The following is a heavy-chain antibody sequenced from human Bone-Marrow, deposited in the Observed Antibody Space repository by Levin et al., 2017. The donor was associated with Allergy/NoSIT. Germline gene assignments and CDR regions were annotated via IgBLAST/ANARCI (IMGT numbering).Heavy chain of an antibody. D-gene: IGHD3-16*01. CDR1: GYTFTSYG. V-gene: IGHV1-18*01. CDR3: ARWLGDYVWGGVEWMWNAFDI. Sequence: ASVKVSCKASGYTFTSYGISWVRQAPGQGLEWMGWISAYNGNTNYAQKLQGRVTMTTDTSTSTAYMELRSLRSDDTAVYYCARWLGDYVWGGVEWMWNAFDIWGQGTMVTVSS. CDR2: ISAYNGNT. J-gene: IGHJ3*02.